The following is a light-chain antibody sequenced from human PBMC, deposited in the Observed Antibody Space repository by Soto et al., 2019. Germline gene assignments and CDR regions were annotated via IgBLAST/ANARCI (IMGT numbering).Light chain of an antibody. CDR3: QQLNNNPLT. Sequence: DIQLTQSPSFLSASVGDRVTITCRASQVIGSNLAWYQQKPGKVPTLLIYAASTLQSGVPSRFSGSGSGTEFTLTITSLQPEDFATYYCQQLNNNPLTFGGGTKVEIK. V-gene: IGKV1-9*01. CDR1: QVIGSN. CDR2: AAS. J-gene: IGKJ4*01.